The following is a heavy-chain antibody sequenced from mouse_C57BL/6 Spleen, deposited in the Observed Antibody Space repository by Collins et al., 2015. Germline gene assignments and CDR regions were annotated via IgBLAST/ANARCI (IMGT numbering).Heavy chain of an antibody. Sequence: QVQLQQPGAELVKPGASVKLSCKASGYTFTSYWMQWVKQRPGQGLEWIGEIDPSDSYTNYNQKFKGKATLTVDTSSSTAYMQLSSLTSEDSAAYYCARCGTSLSEDYWGQGTTLTVSS. CDR1: GYTFTSYW. J-gene: IGHJ2*01. V-gene: IGHV1-50*01. CDR3: ARCGTSLSEDY. D-gene: IGHD5-1*01. CDR2: IDPSDSYT.